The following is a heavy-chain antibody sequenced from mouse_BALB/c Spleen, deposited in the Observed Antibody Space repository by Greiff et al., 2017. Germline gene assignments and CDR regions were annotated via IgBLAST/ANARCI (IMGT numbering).Heavy chain of an antibody. CDR1: GYTFTDYN. CDR3: ARRDGYYAMDY. Sequence: VQLQQSGPELVKPGALVKIPCKASGYTFTDYNMDWVKQSHGKSLEWIGDINPNNGGTIYNQKFKGKATLTVDKSSSTAYMELRSLTSEDTAVYYCARRDGYYAMDYWGQGTSVTVSS. D-gene: IGHD2-3*01. J-gene: IGHJ4*01. V-gene: IGHV1-18*01. CDR2: INPNNGGT.